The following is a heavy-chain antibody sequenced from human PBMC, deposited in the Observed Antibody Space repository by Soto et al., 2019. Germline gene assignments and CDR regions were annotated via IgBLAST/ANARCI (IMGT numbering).Heavy chain of an antibody. Sequence: VQLVESGGGLVQPGGSLRLSCVASGFTFNIYWMHWVRQAPGKGLEWVSRIDNDGSATTYADSVKGRFTISRDNAKNTLFLQMNTRRVAETAVYYCVRDNWNSYWGQGTLVTVSS. D-gene: IGHD1-1*01. CDR3: VRDNWNSY. CDR1: GFTFNIYW. CDR2: IDNDGSAT. V-gene: IGHV3-74*01. J-gene: IGHJ4*02.